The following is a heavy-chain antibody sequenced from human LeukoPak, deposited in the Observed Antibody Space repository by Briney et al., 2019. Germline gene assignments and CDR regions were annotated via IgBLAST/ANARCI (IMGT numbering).Heavy chain of an antibody. D-gene: IGHD2-2*02. Sequence: ASVKVSCKASGYTFTDYYVHWVRQARGQGPEWMGWVNPNGGATMYAQKFQDRVTMTRDTSISTAYLELSGLRSDDTAMYYCVTYTNAIEYFLYWGLGTLVTVSS. J-gene: IGHJ4*02. CDR2: VNPNGGAT. V-gene: IGHV1-2*02. CDR1: GYTFTDYY. CDR3: VTYTNAIEYFLY.